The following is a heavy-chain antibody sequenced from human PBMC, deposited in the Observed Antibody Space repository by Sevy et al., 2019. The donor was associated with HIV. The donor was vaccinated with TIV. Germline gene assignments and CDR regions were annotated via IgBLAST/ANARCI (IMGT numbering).Heavy chain of an antibody. J-gene: IGHJ5*02. CDR3: ARDVHADRTGGS. CDR1: GASISSGDYS. Sequence: SETLSLTCTVSGASISSGDYSWSWIRQPAGEGLGWIGRIYTSGNTKYNPSLKSRVTMSLDTSKNPFSLKLNSVTAADTAVYYCARDVHADRTGGSWGQGTLVTVSS. D-gene: IGHD3-10*01. CDR2: IYTSGNT. V-gene: IGHV4-61*02.